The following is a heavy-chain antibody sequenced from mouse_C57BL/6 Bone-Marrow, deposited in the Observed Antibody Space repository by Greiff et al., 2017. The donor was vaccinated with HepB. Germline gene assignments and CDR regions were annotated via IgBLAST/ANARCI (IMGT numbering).Heavy chain of an antibody. CDR2: ISYDGSN. Sequence: EVQLQESGPGLVKPSQSLSLTCSVTGYSITSGYYWNWIRQSPGNKLEWMGYISYDGSNNYNPSLKNRISITRDTSKNQFFLKLNSVTTEDTATYYCARGGSSPAYWGQGTLVTVSA. J-gene: IGHJ3*01. V-gene: IGHV3-6*01. CDR3: ARGGSSPAY. D-gene: IGHD1-1*01. CDR1: GYSITSGYY.